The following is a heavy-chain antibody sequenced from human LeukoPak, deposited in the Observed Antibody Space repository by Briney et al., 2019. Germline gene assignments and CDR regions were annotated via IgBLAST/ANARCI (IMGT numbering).Heavy chain of an antibody. CDR1: GFTFSSYA. D-gene: IGHD3-22*01. CDR3: AREGSRGYYPY. Sequence: PGGSLRLSCAASGFTFSSYAMHWVRQAPGKGLEWVAVISYDGSNKYYADSVKGRFTISRDNSKNTLYLQMNSLRAEDTAVYYCAREGSRGYYPYWGQGILVTVSS. J-gene: IGHJ4*02. CDR2: ISYDGSNK. V-gene: IGHV3-30-3*01.